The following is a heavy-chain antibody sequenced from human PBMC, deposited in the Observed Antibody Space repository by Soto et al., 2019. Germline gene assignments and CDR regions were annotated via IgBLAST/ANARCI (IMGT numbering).Heavy chain of an antibody. CDR1: GGSISSSSYY. D-gene: IGHD3-10*01. CDR2: IYYSGST. CDR3: ARHAGLLWFGERRGTGNY. J-gene: IGHJ4*02. Sequence: SETLSLTCTVSGGSISSSSYYWGWIRQPPGKGLEWIGSIYYSGSTYYNPSLKSPSTTSVDTSKNQFSLKLSSVTAADTAVYYCARHAGLLWFGERRGTGNYWGQGTLVTVSS. V-gene: IGHV4-39*01.